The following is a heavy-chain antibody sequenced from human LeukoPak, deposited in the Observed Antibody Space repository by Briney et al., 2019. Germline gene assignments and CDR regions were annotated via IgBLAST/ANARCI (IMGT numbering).Heavy chain of an antibody. D-gene: IGHD6-19*01. CDR1: GYTFTSYG. CDR3: ARDPSNTSGWKTWFDP. V-gene: IGHV1-18*01. Sequence: ASVKVSCKASGYTFTSYGISWVRQAPGQGLEWMGWISAYNGDTKYAQNLQDRVTLTTYTLTTTAYLELRSLTSDDTAVYYCARDPSNTSGWKTWFDPWGQGTLVTVSS. J-gene: IGHJ5*02. CDR2: ISAYNGDT.